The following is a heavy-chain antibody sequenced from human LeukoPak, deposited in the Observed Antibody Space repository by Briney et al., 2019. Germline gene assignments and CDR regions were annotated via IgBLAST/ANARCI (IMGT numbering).Heavy chain of an antibody. CDR2: ISSSSSYI. D-gene: IGHD3-9*01. Sequence: GGSLRLSCAASGFTLRNYWMNWVRQAPGKGLEWVSSISSSSSYIYYADSVKGRFTISRDNAKNSLYLQMNSLRAEDTAVYYCARDPPTIKAAFDYWGQGTLVTVSS. CDR1: GFTLRNYW. CDR3: ARDPPTIKAAFDY. J-gene: IGHJ4*02. V-gene: IGHV3-21*01.